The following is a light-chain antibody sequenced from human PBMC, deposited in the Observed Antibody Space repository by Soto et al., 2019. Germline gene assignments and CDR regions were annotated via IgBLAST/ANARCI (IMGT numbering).Light chain of an antibody. CDR2: AAS. J-gene: IGKJ4*01. V-gene: IGKV1-27*01. Sequence: TRITPSRSSLSASPGARVTITCRASQGISSYLAWYQQKPGKIPNLLIYAASTLQAGVPSRFSGSGSGTDFTLTISSLQPEDVAAYYCQKYNSAPLTFGGGTKVDIK. CDR3: QKYNSAPLT. CDR1: QGISSY.